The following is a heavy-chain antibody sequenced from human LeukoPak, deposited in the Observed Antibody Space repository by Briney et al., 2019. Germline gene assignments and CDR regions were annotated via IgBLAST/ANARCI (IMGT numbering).Heavy chain of an antibody. J-gene: IGHJ4*02. CDR2: INRSGST. CDR3: ARGRYDSSGYYSIFDY. D-gene: IGHD3-22*01. V-gene: IGHV4-34*01. Sequence: SETLPLTCAVYGGSFSGYYWSWIRQPPGKGLEWIGEINRSGSTNYNPSLKSRVTISVDTSKNQFSLKLSSVTAADTAVYYCARGRYDSSGYYSIFDYWGQGTLVTVSS. CDR1: GGSFSGYY.